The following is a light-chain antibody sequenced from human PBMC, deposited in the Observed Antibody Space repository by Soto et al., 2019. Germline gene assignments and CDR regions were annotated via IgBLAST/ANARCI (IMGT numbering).Light chain of an antibody. CDR1: QAISNW. CDR3: QQANSFPLT. Sequence: DILMTHSASSVSAHVGDRVTITCWASQAISNWLAWYQQKQGKAPKLLIYVSSALHSGVPSSCSGSGSGTDFPLIISSLQHEDFATSYCQQANSFPLTFGQGTRLEIK. CDR2: VSS. V-gene: IGKV1-12*01. J-gene: IGKJ5*01.